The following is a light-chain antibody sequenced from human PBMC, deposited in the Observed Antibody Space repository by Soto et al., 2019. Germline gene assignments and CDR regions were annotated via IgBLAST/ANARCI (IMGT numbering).Light chain of an antibody. J-gene: IGKJ3*01. CDR2: GVS. CDR1: RTLSGN. Sequence: IVMTQSPVTLSVSPGEGATLSCRANRTLSGNLAWYQQKPGQAPRLLIYGVSTRATGVPARFSGRGSETEFTRTISSLQSEDFAVYYCQQYNIWPFTFGPGTKVDI. V-gene: IGKV3-15*01. CDR3: QQYNIWPFT.